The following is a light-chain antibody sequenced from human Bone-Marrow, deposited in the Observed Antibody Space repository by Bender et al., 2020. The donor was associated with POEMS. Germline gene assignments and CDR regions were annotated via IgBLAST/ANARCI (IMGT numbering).Light chain of an antibody. CDR2: DVI. CDR3: SSYTLTGTL. J-gene: IGLJ1*01. V-gene: IGLV2-14*01. Sequence: QSALTQPASVSGSPGQSVTISCTGTSSDVGGYNYVSWYQQHPGKVPKLMIYDVIYRPSGVSNRFSASKSGSTASLTISGLQAEDEADYYCSSYTLTGTLFGTGTKLTVL. CDR1: SSDVGGYNY.